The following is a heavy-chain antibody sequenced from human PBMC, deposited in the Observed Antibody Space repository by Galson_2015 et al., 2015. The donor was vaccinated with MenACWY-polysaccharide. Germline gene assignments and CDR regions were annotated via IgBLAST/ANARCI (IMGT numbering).Heavy chain of an antibody. CDR3: VRHPSAVTTVPQKVTL. D-gene: IGHD4-11*01. Sequence: ATLSLPCTVSRASISSSSYYWGWIRQPPGQGLEWIGSGYCSGNNFYTPSLKSLVTIAVDTTRNHIYMTLASVTAANTAVYYCVRHPSAVTTVPQKVTLWSQGTLVPVSS. J-gene: IGHJ4*02. V-gene: IGHV4-39*01. CDR1: RASISSSSYY. CDR2: GYCSGNN.